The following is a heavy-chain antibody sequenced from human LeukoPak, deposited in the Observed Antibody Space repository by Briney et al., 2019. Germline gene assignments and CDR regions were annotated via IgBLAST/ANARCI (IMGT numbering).Heavy chain of an antibody. Sequence: ASVKVSCKASGYTFTSYGISWVRQAPGQGLEWMGWISAYNGNTNYAQKLQGRVTMTTDTSTSTAYMELRSLRFDDTAVYYCARYSGYDWWRYYYYYGMDVWGQGTTVTVSS. V-gene: IGHV1-18*01. CDR3: ARYSGYDWWRYYYYYGMDV. CDR1: GYTFTSYG. D-gene: IGHD5-12*01. J-gene: IGHJ6*02. CDR2: ISAYNGNT.